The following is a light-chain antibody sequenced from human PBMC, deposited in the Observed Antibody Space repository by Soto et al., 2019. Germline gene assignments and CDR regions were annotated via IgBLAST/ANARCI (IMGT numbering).Light chain of an antibody. CDR2: GAS. CDR1: QSVSSN. V-gene: IGKV3-15*01. J-gene: IGKJ2*01. CDR3: QQYNNWSYT. Sequence: EIVMTQSPATLSVSPGERATLSCRASQSVSSNLAWYQQKPGQAPRHLIYGASTRATGIPARFRGSGSGTALPPTLSSLQSEDFAVYYCQQYNNWSYTFGQGTKLEIK.